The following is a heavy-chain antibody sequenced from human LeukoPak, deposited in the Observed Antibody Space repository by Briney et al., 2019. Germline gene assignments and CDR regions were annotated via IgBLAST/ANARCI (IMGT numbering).Heavy chain of an antibody. V-gene: IGHV3-30-3*01. CDR3: ARAISSSSPKGPVG. Sequence: GGSLRLSCAASGFTFSSYAMHWVRQAPGKGLEWVAVISYDGSNKYYADSVKGRFTISRDNAKNSLYLQMNSLRAEDTAVYYCARAISSSSPKGPVGWGQGTLVTVSS. D-gene: IGHD6-6*01. CDR1: GFTFSSYA. CDR2: ISYDGSNK. J-gene: IGHJ4*02.